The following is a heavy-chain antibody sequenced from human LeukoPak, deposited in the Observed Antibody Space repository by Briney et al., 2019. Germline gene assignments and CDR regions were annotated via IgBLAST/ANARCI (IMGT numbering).Heavy chain of an antibody. V-gene: IGHV4-59*11. CDR3: ARVFGNPYYYYMDV. D-gene: IGHD3-3*01. J-gene: IGHJ6*03. CDR2: IYYSGST. CDR1: GASISSHY. Sequence: PSETLSLTCTVSGASISSHYWSWVRQPPGKGLEWVGYIYYSGSTNYNPSLKSRVTISVDTSKNQFSLKLSSVTAADTAVYYCARVFGNPYYYYMDVWGKGTTVTVSS.